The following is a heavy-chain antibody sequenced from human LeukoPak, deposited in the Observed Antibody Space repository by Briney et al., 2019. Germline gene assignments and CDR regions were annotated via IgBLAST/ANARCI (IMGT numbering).Heavy chain of an antibody. J-gene: IGHJ5*02. Sequence: SVKVSCKASGGTFSSYAVSWVRQAPGQGLEWMGGIIPIFGTANYAQKFQGRVTITADESTSTAYMELSSLRSEDTAVYYCARAAIAAAGKTSWFDPWGQGTLVTVSS. CDR2: IIPIFGTA. D-gene: IGHD6-13*01. CDR3: ARAAIAAAGKTSWFDP. V-gene: IGHV1-69*13. CDR1: GGTFSSYA.